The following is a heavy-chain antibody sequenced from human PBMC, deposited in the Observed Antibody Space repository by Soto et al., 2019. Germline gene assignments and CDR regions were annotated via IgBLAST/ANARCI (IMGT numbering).Heavy chain of an antibody. D-gene: IGHD2-21*01. J-gene: IGHJ5*02. CDR2: ISSSSDYI. Sequence: GXSLRLSCAVSGFTLSSYSLNWVRQAPGKGLEWVSSISSSSDYIYYADSVKGRFTISRDNAKNSLYLQMNSLRDEDTAVYYCARGLGVANNWFDPWGQGTLVTVSS. CDR1: GFTLSSYS. CDR3: ARGLGVANNWFDP. V-gene: IGHV3-21*01.